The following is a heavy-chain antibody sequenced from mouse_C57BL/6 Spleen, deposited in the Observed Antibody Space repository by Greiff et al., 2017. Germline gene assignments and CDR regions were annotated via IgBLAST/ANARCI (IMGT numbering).Heavy chain of an antibody. CDR3: ARRDYGSSYGNYFDY. V-gene: IGHV5-6*01. Sequence: EVQLVESGGDLVKPGGSLKLSCAASGFTFSSYGMSWVRQTPDKRLEWVATISSGGSYTYYPDSVKGRFTISRDNAKNTLYLQMSSLKSEDTAMYYCARRDYGSSYGNYFDYWGQGTTLTVSS. CDR1: GFTFSSYG. D-gene: IGHD1-1*01. CDR2: ISSGGSYT. J-gene: IGHJ2*01.